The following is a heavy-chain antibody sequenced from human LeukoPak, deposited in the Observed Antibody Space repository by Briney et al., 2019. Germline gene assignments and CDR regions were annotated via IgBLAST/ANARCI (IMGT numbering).Heavy chain of an antibody. D-gene: IGHD3-10*02. CDR2: ISISGSTI. CDR3: AELGITMIGGV. Sequence: GGSLRLSCAASGFTFSSYEMNWVRQAPGKGLEWVSYISISGSTIYYADSVKGRFTISRDNAKNSLYLQMNSLRAEDTAVYYCAELGITMIGGVWGKGTTVTISS. V-gene: IGHV3-48*03. J-gene: IGHJ6*04. CDR1: GFTFSSYE.